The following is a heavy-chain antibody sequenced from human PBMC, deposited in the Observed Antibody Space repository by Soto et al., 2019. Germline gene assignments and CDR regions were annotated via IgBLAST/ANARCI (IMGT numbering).Heavy chain of an antibody. J-gene: IGHJ4*02. CDR2: ISGGDAST. Sequence: EVQLLESGGGLVQPGESLRLSCAASGFTFSSYAMSWVRQAPGKGLEWVAVISGGDASTYYADSVKGRFTISRDHSKNTRYLQMNSRRAEDTAVYYCAKRSSPSTFDYGGQGTLVTVSS. CDR1: GFTFSSYA. CDR3: AKRSSPSTFDY. D-gene: IGHD6-6*01. V-gene: IGHV3-23*01.